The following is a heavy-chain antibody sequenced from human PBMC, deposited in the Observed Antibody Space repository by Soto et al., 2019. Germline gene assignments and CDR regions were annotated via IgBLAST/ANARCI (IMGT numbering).Heavy chain of an antibody. CDR3: ARDGEFWSGYSNWFDP. CDR2: IYTSGST. D-gene: IGHD3-3*01. CDR1: GGSISSYY. V-gene: IGHV4-4*07. Sequence: SETLSLTCTVSGGSISSYYWSWIRQPAGKGLEWIGRIYTSGSTNYNPSLKSRVTMSVDTSKNQFSLKLSSVTAADTAVYYCARDGEFWSGYSNWFDPWGQGTLVTVSS. J-gene: IGHJ5*02.